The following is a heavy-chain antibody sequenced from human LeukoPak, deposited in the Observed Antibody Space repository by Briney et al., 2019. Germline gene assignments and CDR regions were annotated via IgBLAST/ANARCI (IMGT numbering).Heavy chain of an antibody. V-gene: IGHV3-21*01. D-gene: IGHD3-3*01. CDR1: GFTFISDS. Sequence: GGSLRLSCAASGFTFISDSMNWVRQAPGKGLERVSSIISSMVYIYYADSVKGRFTISTDNAKNSLYLQMNSLRAEDTAVYYCARDGAWAIFGVVSRNDAFDICGQGTMVTVSS. CDR3: ARDGAWAIFGVVSRNDAFDI. J-gene: IGHJ3*02. CDR2: IISSMVYI.